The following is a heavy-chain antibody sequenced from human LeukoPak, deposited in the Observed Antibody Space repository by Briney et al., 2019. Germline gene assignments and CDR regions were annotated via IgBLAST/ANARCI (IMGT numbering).Heavy chain of an antibody. J-gene: IGHJ3*02. CDR1: GFTFSSYA. V-gene: IGHV3-30-3*01. CDR3: ARVNRVDGYSYGAGAFDI. Sequence: GRSLRLSCAASGFTFSSYAMHWVRQAPGKGLEWVAVISYDGSNKYYADSVKGRFTISRDNSKNTLYLQMNSLRVEDTAVYYCARVNRVDGYSYGAGAFDIWGQGTMVTVSS. D-gene: IGHD5-18*01. CDR2: ISYDGSNK.